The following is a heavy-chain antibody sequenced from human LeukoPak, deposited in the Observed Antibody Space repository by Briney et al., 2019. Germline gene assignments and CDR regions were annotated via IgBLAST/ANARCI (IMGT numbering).Heavy chain of an antibody. D-gene: IGHD3-9*01. J-gene: IGHJ3*02. CDR1: GGTFSSYA. V-gene: IGHV1-69*04. CDR3: ARRPYDYDILTGYYTTVGLDI. CDR2: IIPILVIA. Sequence: GASVKVSCKASGGTFSSYAISWVRQAPGQGLEWMGRIIPILVIANYAQKLQGRVTMTTDTSTSTAYMELRSLRSDDTAVYYCARRPYDYDILTGYYTTVGLDIWGQGTMVTVSS.